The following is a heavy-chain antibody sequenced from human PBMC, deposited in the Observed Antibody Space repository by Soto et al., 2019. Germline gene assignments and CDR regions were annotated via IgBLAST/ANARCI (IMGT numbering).Heavy chain of an antibody. CDR1: GMSVTSDTSY. CDR3: AKGGSHWLDL. J-gene: IGHJ5*02. CDR2: LSYSGDT. V-gene: IGHV4-61*01. Sequence: SETLSITCTFSGMSVTSDTSYGSWMRQPPGKGLEWIGYLSYSGDTKYNTSLQSRVTISSDTSKNQFSLKLYSVTTADTAVYYCAKGGSHWLDLWGQGAMVTVSS.